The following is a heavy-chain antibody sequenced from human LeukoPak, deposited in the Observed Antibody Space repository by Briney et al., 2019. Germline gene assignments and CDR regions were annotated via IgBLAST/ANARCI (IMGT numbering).Heavy chain of an antibody. CDR2: INPNSGDT. CDR1: GDTFTDYY. Sequence: GASVKVSCKTSGDTFTDYYIHWVRQAPGQGLEWMGWINPNSGDTNYAQRFQGRVTMTRDTSISTAYMELSRLRSDDTAVYYCARDPPFWYSSRSGGYGYYYYYMDVWGKGTTVTVSS. V-gene: IGHV1-2*02. J-gene: IGHJ6*03. D-gene: IGHD6-19*01. CDR3: ARDPPFWYSSRSGGYGYYYYYMDV.